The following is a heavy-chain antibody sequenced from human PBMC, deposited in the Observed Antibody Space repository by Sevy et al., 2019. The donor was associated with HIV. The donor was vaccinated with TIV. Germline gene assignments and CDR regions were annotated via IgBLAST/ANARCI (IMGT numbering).Heavy chain of an antibody. CDR3: ARDGYNIVAFDY. D-gene: IGHD5-12*01. Sequence: GGSLRLSCAASGFTFSSYSMNWVRQAPGKGLEWVSSISSSSSYIYYADSVKGRFTISRDNAKNSLYLQMNSLRAEDTAVYYCARDGYNIVAFDYWGQGTLVTVSS. CDR1: GFTFSSYS. J-gene: IGHJ4*02. CDR2: ISSSSSYI. V-gene: IGHV3-21*01.